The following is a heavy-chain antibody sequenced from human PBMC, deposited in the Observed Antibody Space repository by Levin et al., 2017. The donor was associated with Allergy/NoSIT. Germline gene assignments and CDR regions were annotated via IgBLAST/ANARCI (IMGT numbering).Heavy chain of an antibody. J-gene: IGHJ3*02. Sequence: VASVKVSCKASGGTFSSYAISWVRQAPGQGLEWMGGIIPIFGTANYAQKFQGRVTITADKSTSTAYMELSSLRSEDTAVYYCARVPVVVPAIPQGAFDIWGQGTMVTVSS. CDR2: IIPIFGTA. CDR3: ARVPVVVPAIPQGAFDI. V-gene: IGHV1-69*06. D-gene: IGHD2-2*01. CDR1: GGTFSSYA.